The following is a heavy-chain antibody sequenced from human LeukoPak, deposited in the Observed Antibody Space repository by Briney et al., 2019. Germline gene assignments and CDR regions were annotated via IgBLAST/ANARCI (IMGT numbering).Heavy chain of an antibody. CDR3: ARAPYGSATNNYYMDV. V-gene: IGHV4-59*01. Sequence: SETLSLTCTVSGGSISSYHWGWIRQPPGKGLEWIGFFYYSGSTNYNPSLKSRVTISIDTSKNQFSLKLSSVTAADTAVYYCARAPYGSATNNYYMDVWGKGTTVTVSS. CDR1: GGSISSYH. D-gene: IGHD3-10*01. J-gene: IGHJ6*03. CDR2: FYYSGST.